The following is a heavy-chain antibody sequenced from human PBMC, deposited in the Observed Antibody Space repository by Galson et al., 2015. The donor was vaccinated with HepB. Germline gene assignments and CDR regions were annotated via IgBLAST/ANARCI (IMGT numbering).Heavy chain of an antibody. Sequence: SLRLSCAASGFTFSTYAMSWVRQAPGKGLEWVSDISGSGGRTYYADSVKGRFTISRENAKNSLYLQVNSLRAGDTAVYYCARGHSSGYGDDYWYFDLWGRGTLVTVSS. J-gene: IGHJ2*01. CDR3: ARGHSSGYGDDYWYFDL. V-gene: IGHV3-23*01. CDR2: ISGSGGRT. CDR1: GFTFSTYA. D-gene: IGHD4-17*01.